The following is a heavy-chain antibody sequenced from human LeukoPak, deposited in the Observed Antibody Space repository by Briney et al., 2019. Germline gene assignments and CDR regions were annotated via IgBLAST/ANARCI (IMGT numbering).Heavy chain of an antibody. D-gene: IGHD3-22*01. CDR1: GGSISGYY. Sequence: SETLSLTCTVSGGSISGYYWSWIRQPPGKGLEWIGYIYYSGSTNYNPSLKSRVAISVDTSKNQFSLKLSSVTAADTAVYYCARRRGAPSYDSSGYYYYYGMDVWGQGTTVTVSS. CDR3: ARRRGAPSYDSSGYYYYYGMDV. CDR2: IYYSGST. J-gene: IGHJ6*02. V-gene: IGHV4-59*08.